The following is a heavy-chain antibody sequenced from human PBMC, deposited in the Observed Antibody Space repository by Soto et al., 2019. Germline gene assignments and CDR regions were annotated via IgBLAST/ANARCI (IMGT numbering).Heavy chain of an antibody. CDR3: ARDPAIFGVVASYYYYYMDV. CDR1: GYTFTSYG. J-gene: IGHJ6*03. CDR2: ISAYNGNT. Sequence: ASVKVSCKASGYTFTSYGISWVRQAPGQGLEWMGWISAYNGNTNYAQKLQGRVTMTTDTSTSTACMELRSLRSDDTAVYYCARDPAIFGVVASYYYYYMDVWGKGTTVTVSS. D-gene: IGHD3-3*01. V-gene: IGHV1-18*01.